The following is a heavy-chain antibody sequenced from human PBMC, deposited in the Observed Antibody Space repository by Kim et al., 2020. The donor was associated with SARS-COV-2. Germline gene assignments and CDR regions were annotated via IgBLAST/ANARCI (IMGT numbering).Heavy chain of an antibody. V-gene: IGHV3-48*02. Sequence: GGSLRLSCAASGFTFSIYSMNWVRQAPGKGLEWVSYISSSSSTIYYADSVKGRFTISRDNAKNSLYLQMNSLRDEDTAVYYCARAVAGPYDAFDIWGQGTMVTVSS. J-gene: IGHJ3*02. CDR1: GFTFSIYS. CDR2: ISSSSSTI. D-gene: IGHD6-19*01. CDR3: ARAVAGPYDAFDI.